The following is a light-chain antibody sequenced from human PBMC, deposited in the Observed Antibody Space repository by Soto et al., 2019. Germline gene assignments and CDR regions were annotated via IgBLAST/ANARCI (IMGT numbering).Light chain of an antibody. CDR1: QSIDTA. J-gene: IGKJ1*01. CDR3: QKYSSNSGA. V-gene: IGKV1-5*03. Sequence: IQMPQSPSTLSASVGDRAPIACRASQSIDTALAWYQQKTGQAPSILIYRESTLESGVPYRFSGSGSGTDLTLAISRLQPDDFAAYYCQKYSSNSGACGQGTKVDIK. CDR2: RES.